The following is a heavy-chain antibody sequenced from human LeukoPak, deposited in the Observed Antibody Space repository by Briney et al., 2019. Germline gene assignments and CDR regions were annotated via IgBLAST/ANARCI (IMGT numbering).Heavy chain of an antibody. V-gene: IGHV4-39*01. CDR2: IYYSGST. CDR3: VRRRWGPSNVDY. D-gene: IGHD7-27*01. CDR1: GGSISSSDYY. Sequence: SETLSLTCTVSGGSISSSDYYWGWIRQPPGKGLGWIGCIYYSGSTYYNPSLKSRITISIDTSKNQFSLKVSSVTAADTAVYYCVRRRWGPSNVDYWGQGTLVTVSS. J-gene: IGHJ4*02.